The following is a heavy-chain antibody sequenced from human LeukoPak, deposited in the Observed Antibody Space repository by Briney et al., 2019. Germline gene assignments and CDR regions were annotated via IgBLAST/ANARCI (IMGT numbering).Heavy chain of an antibody. CDR1: GFTFSNAW. Sequence: PGGSLRLSCAASGFTFSNAWMSWVRQAPGKGLEWVGHIKSKTDGGTTDYAAPVKGRFTISRDDSKNTLYLQMNSLKTEDTAVYYCTTVNPAHMDVWGKGTTVTVSS. J-gene: IGHJ6*03. D-gene: IGHD2-15*01. CDR3: TTVNPAHMDV. CDR2: IKSKTDGGTT. V-gene: IGHV3-15*01.